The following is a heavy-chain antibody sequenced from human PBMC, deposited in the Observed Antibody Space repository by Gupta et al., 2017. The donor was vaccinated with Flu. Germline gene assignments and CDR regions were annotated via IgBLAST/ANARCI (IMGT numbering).Heavy chain of an antibody. V-gene: IGHV3-48*03. J-gene: IGHJ2*01. D-gene: IGHD6-6*01. CDR1: GFMFSTFE. CDR3: ARDRIVYVSSSDYYFDL. Sequence: EVQLVESGGGLVQPGGSLRLSCAASGFMFSTFEVNWVRQAPGKGLDWISYIISSGSTIHYADSVKGRFTISRDNAKNALYLQMNSLRAEDTAVYYCARDRIVYVSSSDYYFDLWGRGTLVSVSS. CDR2: IISSGSTI.